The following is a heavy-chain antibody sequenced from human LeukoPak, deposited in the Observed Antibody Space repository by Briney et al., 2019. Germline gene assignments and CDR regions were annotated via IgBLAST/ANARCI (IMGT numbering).Heavy chain of an antibody. D-gene: IGHD3-10*01. J-gene: IGHJ6*03. V-gene: IGHV3-48*03. Sequence: GGSLRLSCAASGFTFSSYEMNWVRQAPGKGLEWVSYISSSGSTIYYADSVKGRFTISRDNAKNSLYLQMNSLRAEDTALYYCAKDSMVRGVIYYYMDVWGKGTTVTISS. CDR3: AKDSMVRGVIYYYMDV. CDR2: ISSSGSTI. CDR1: GFTFSSYE.